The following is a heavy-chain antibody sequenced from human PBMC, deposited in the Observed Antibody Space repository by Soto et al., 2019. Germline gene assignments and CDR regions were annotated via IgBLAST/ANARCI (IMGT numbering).Heavy chain of an antibody. Sequence: SLSLTCAVSGGSISSGGYSWSWIRQPPGKGLEWIGYIYHSGSTYYKPSLKSRVTISVDRSKNQFSLKLSSVTAADTAVYYCAIVVHRYDYVWGSYRSGQPLYYFDYWGQGTLVTVSS. J-gene: IGHJ4*02. CDR1: GGSISSGGYS. D-gene: IGHD3-16*02. CDR2: IYHSGST. V-gene: IGHV4-30-2*01. CDR3: AIVVHRYDYVWGSYRSGQPLYYFDY.